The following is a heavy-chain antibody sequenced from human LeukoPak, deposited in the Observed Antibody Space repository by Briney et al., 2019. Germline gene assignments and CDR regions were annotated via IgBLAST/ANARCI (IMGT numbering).Heavy chain of an antibody. CDR2: ISAHNGNT. V-gene: IGHV1-18*01. Sequence: ASVKVSCKASGYTFTSYGISWVRQAPGQGLEWMGWISAHNGNTNYVPKLQGRVTMTEDTSADTAYMELSSLRSEDTAVYYCATLPPRFLSRYADYWGQGTLVTVSS. CDR1: GYTFTSYG. CDR3: ATLPPRFLSRYADY. J-gene: IGHJ4*02. D-gene: IGHD3-3*01.